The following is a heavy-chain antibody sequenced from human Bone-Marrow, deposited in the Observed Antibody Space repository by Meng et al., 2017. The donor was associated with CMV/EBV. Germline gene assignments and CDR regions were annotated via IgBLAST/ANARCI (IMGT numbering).Heavy chain of an antibody. CDR2: INPNSGGT. V-gene: IGHV1-2*02. J-gene: IGHJ4*02. D-gene: IGHD3-3*01. Sequence: ASVKVSCKASGYTFTGYYIHWVRQAPGQGLEWMGWINPNSGGTNYVQKFLARVSLSRDTSISTAYMELSSLRSEDTAVYYCARSSDFWSGYYPYWGQGTLVTVSS. CDR1: GYTFTGYY. CDR3: ARSSDFWSGYYPY.